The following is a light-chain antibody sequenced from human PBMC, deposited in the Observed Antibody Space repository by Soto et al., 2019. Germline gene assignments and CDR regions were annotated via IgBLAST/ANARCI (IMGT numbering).Light chain of an antibody. CDR1: SSNIGAGYD. CDR3: QSYDSSLSVS. Sequence: QSVLTQPPSVPGAPGQRVTISCTGSSSNIGAGYDVHWYQQLPGTAPKLLIYGNSNRPSGVPDRFSGSKSGTSASLAITGLQAEDEADYYCQSYDSSLSVSFGGGTKLTVL. CDR2: GNS. V-gene: IGLV1-40*01. J-gene: IGLJ2*01.